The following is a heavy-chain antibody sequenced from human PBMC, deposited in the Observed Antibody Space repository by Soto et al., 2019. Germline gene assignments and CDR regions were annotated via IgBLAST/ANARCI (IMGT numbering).Heavy chain of an antibody. CDR2: IIPICGTA. Sequence: QVQLVQSGAEVKKPGTSVKVSCKASGGTFSSYAISWVRQAPGQGLEWMGGIIPICGTANYAQNFQGRVTITADESTSTAYIELSSLSSKDRAVYYCASGGSYQGPSSFDYCGQGTLVTDSS. J-gene: IGHJ4*02. V-gene: IGHV1-69*01. CDR3: ASGGSYQGPSSFDY. D-gene: IGHD1-26*01. CDR1: GGTFSSYA.